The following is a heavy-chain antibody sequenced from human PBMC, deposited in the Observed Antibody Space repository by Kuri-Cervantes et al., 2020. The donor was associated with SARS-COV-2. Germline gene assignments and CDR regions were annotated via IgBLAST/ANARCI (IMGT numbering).Heavy chain of an antibody. CDR3: ARDPNYDSSGYYGLTFDY. D-gene: IGHD3-22*01. J-gene: IGHJ4*02. CDR1: GYTFTSYY. CDR2: ISAYNGNT. V-gene: IGHV1-18*04. Sequence: ASVKVSCKASGYTFTSYYMHWVRQAPGQGLEWMGWISAYNGNTNYAQKPQGRVTMTTDTSTSTAYMELRSLRSDDTAVYYCARDPNYDSSGYYGLTFDYWGQGTLVTVSS.